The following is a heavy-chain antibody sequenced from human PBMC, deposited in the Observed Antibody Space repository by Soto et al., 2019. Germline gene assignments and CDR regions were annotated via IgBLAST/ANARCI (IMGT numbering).Heavy chain of an antibody. D-gene: IGHD1-26*01. CDR2: ISYDGSNK. CDR1: GFTFSSYG. Sequence: QVQLVECGGGVVQPGRSLRLSCAASGFTFSSYGMHWVRQAPGKGLEWVAAISYDGSNKYYADSVKGRFTISRDNSRNTLYLQMNSLRAEDTAVYYCAKREARWPNYLDYRGQGTLVTVSS. J-gene: IGHJ4*02. V-gene: IGHV3-30*18. CDR3: AKREARWPNYLDY.